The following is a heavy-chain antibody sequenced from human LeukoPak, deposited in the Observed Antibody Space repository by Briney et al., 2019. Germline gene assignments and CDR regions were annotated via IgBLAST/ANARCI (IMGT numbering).Heavy chain of an antibody. CDR3: AREGLSGGNAFDI. CDR1: GFTFDDYA. CDR2: ISWNSGSI. Sequence: GGSLRLSCAASGFTFDDYAMHWVRQAPGKGLEWVSGISWNSGSIGYADSVKGRFTISRDNSKNTLYLQMNSLRAEDTAVYYCAREGLSGGNAFDIWGQGTMVTVSS. D-gene: IGHD2-15*01. J-gene: IGHJ3*02. V-gene: IGHV3-9*01.